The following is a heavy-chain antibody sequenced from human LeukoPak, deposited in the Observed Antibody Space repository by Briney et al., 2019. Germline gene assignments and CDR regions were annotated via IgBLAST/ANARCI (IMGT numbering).Heavy chain of an antibody. D-gene: IGHD4-23*01. CDR3: ARPRSPGGRDPHYYYYGMDV. CDR2: ISAYNGNT. J-gene: IGHJ6*02. V-gene: IGHV1-18*01. Sequence: ASVKVSCKASGYTFTSYGISWVRQAPGQGLEWMGWISAYNGNTNYAQKFQGRVTMTRNTSITTAYMELSGLRSDDTAVYYCARPRSPGGRDPHYYYYGMDVWGQGTTVTVSS. CDR1: GYTFTSYG.